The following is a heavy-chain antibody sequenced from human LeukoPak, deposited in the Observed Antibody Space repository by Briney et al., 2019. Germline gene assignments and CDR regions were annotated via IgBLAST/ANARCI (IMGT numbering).Heavy chain of an antibody. CDR3: ATPPGITTGSDDY. D-gene: IGHD6-13*01. J-gene: IGHJ4*02. CDR2: IYPGDSDT. CDR1: GYGFTSYW. Sequence: GESLKISCKGSGYGFTSYWIGWVRQMPGKGLEWMGIIYPGDSDTRYSPSFQGQVTISADKSISTAYLQWTSLKASDTGMYYCATPPGITTGSDDYWGQGTLVTVSS. V-gene: IGHV5-51*01.